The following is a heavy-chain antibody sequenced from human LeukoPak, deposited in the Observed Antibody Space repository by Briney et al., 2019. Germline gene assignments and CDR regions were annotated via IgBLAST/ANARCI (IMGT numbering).Heavy chain of an antibody. V-gene: IGHV3-66*01. CDR2: IYSGGRT. CDR3: VRAYDSSGYFPEYFQH. J-gene: IGHJ1*01. D-gene: IGHD3-22*01. CDR1: GFTVSSNY. Sequence: GGSLRLSCAASGFTVSSNYMSWVRQAPGKGLEWVSVIYSGGRTYYGDSVKGRFTISRDNSKNTLYLQMSSLRAEDTAVYYCVRAYDSSGYFPEYFQHWGQGALVTVSS.